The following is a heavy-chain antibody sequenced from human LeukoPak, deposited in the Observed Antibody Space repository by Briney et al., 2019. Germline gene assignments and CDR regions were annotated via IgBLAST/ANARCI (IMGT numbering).Heavy chain of an antibody. CDR3: AFSGWFWGAFDY. CDR1: GGSVNSGNYY. V-gene: IGHV4-39*01. CDR2: ISSTGIT. Sequence: SETLSLTCTVSGGSVNSGNYYWSWIRQPPGKGLEWIASISSTGITHYYPSLESRISVSVEASKNQFSLKLTSLTAADTAVYYCAFSGWFWGAFDYWGQGILVTVSS. D-gene: IGHD6-19*01. J-gene: IGHJ4*02.